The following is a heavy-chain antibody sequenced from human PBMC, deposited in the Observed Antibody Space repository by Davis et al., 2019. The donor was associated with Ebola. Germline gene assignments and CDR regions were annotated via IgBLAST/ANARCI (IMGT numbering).Heavy chain of an antibody. CDR3: ARDGTGWYPGDY. J-gene: IGHJ4*02. V-gene: IGHV3-30-3*01. Sequence: GGSLRLSCEVSGFSFRNYGMHWVRQAPGKGLQWVALISPDGSNRWYADSVRGRLTTSRDNSTNTLYLQVNSLRPDDTAVYYCARDGTGWYPGDYWGQGTLVTVSS. D-gene: IGHD6-19*01. CDR1: GFSFRNYG. CDR2: ISPDGSNR.